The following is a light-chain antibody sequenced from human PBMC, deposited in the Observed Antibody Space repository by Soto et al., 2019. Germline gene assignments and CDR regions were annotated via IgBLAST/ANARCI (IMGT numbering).Light chain of an antibody. CDR1: QSLLHSNGNIY. CDR3: MQAVQAPRT. J-gene: IGKJ1*01. CDR2: LGS. V-gene: IGKV2-28*01. Sequence: DIVLTQSPLSLPVTPGEPASISCRSSQSLLHSNGNIYLDWYLQKPGQSPQLLIYLGSIRASGVPDRFSGSGSGTDFTLKITRAEAEDVGVYYCMQAVQAPRTFGQGTKVEIK.